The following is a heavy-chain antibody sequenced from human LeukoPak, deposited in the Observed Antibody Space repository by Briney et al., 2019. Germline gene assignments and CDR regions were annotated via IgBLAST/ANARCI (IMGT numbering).Heavy chain of an antibody. V-gene: IGHV4-59*01. Sequence: PSETLSFTCTVSGFSITSNYWSWIRQAPGKGLEWIGYMYHTGSGNYNPSLKSRVTISVDTSKNQFSLDVNSVTAADTAVYYCARWALKSAFDLWGQGTTVTVSS. CDR1: GFSITSNY. J-gene: IGHJ3*01. CDR3: ARWALKSAFDL. CDR2: MYHTGSG.